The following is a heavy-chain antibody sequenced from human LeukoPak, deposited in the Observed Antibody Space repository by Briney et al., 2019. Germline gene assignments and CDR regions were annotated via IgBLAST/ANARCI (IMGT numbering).Heavy chain of an antibody. D-gene: IGHD5-12*01. V-gene: IGHV3-11*01. CDR2: ISTTGGTI. J-gene: IGHJ4*02. CDR3: ARSLAADTGYDYIDS. Sequence: PGGSLRLSCAASRFTFSAYYMSWIRQAPGKGLEWVSYISTTGGTIYYADSEKGRSTISRDNAKHLPYPQMNSLPADATAVYYGARSLAADTGYDYIDSWGQGTLVTVSS. CDR1: RFTFSAYY.